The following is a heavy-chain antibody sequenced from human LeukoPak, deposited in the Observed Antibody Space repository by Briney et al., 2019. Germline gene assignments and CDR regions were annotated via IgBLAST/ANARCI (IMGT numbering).Heavy chain of an antibody. CDR1: VSISNYC. V-gene: IGHV3-7*01. CDR2: IKEDGSEK. J-gene: IGHJ6*02. CDR3: ARDLAIWFGELFPPV. Sequence: GGSLRLSCEASVSISNYCMSWVRQAPGKGLEWVANIKEDGSEKYYVDSVKGRFTISRDNAKNSLYLQMNSLRAEDTAVYYCARDLAIWFGELFPPVWGQGTTVTVSS. D-gene: IGHD3-10*01.